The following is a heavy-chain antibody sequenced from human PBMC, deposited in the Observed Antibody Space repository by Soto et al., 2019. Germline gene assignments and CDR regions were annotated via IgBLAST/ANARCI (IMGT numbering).Heavy chain of an antibody. D-gene: IGHD4-4*01. CDR2: ISYDGSNI. V-gene: IGHV3-30*18. J-gene: IGHJ6*03. CDR1: GFIFNTYG. CDR3: AKAWGNFDMYFYYYMDV. Sequence: QVQLVESGGGVVQPGWSLRLSCAASGFIFNTYGMHWVRQAPGKGLEWVALISYDGSNIYSADSVKGRFTISRDNSKNTLYLQMNSLGAEDSAVYYYAKAWGNFDMYFYYYMDVWGKGTTVTVSS.